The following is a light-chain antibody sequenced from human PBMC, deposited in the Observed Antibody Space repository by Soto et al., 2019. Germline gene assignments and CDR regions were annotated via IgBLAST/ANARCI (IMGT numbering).Light chain of an antibody. Sequence: EVVMTQSPATLSVSPGEGVTLSCRASQSVPSNLAWYQQKPGQSPRLLIYAASTRATGIPARFSGSGSGTDFTLTISRLEPEDFAVYYCQQYGSSPTFGGGTKVDIK. CDR2: AAS. CDR3: QQYGSSPT. V-gene: IGKV3-15*01. J-gene: IGKJ4*01. CDR1: QSVPSN.